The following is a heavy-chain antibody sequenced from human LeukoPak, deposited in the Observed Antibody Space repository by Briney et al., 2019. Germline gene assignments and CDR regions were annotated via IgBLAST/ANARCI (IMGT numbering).Heavy chain of an antibody. D-gene: IGHD2-15*01. CDR1: GFTFSSYA. Sequence: GGSLRLSCAASGFTFSSYAMHWVRQAPGKGLEYVSAISSNGGSTYYANSVKGRFTISRDNSKNTLYLQMGSLRAEDMAVYYCARRCCSGGSCYAQFFDYWGQGTLVTVSS. CDR3: ARRCCSGGSCYAQFFDY. V-gene: IGHV3-64*01. J-gene: IGHJ4*02. CDR2: ISSNGGST.